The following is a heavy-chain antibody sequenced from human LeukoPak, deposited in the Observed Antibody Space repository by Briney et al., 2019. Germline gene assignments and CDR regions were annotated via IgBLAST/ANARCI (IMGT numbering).Heavy chain of an antibody. CDR2: IIPIFGTL. CDR3: TKDHEGYFDY. CDR1: GGTFSSYA. V-gene: IGHV1-69*05. J-gene: IGHJ4*02. Sequence: ASVKVSCKASGGTFSSYAISWVRQAPGQGLEWMARIIPIFGTLDYAQKFQGRVTITTDESTSTAFMELSGLRSEDTAVYYCTKDHEGYFDYWGQGSLVTVSS.